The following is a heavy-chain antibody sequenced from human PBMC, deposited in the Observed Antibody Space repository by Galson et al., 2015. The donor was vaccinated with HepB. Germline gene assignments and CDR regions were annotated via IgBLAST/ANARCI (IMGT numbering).Heavy chain of an antibody. CDR2: IIPIFGTA. V-gene: IGHV1-69*05. CDR3: ARPSSIAVAGTDDAFEI. CDR1: GGTFSSYA. Sequence: SVKVSCKASGGTFSSYAISWVRQAPGQGLEWMGGIIPIFGTANYAQKFQGRVTITRDTSASTAYMELSSLRSEDTAVYYCARPSSIAVAGTDDAFEIWGQGTMVTVSS. J-gene: IGHJ3*02. D-gene: IGHD6-19*01.